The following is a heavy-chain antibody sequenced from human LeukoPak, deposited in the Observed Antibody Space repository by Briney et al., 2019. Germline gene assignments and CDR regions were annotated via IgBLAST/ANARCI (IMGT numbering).Heavy chain of an antibody. J-gene: IGHJ3*02. CDR1: GGSISSSSYY. D-gene: IGHD2/OR15-2a*01. CDR3: ARGISDPSFDI. CDR2: IYNSGST. V-gene: IGHV4-39*07. Sequence: SETLSLTCTVSGGSISSSSYYWGWIRQSPGKGLEWIGNIYNSGSTYYNPSLKSRVTISVVTSKNQFSLKLSSVTAADTAVYYCARGISDPSFDIWGQGTMVTVSS.